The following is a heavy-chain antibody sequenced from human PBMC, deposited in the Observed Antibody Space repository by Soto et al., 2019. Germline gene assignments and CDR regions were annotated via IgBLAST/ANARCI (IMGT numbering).Heavy chain of an antibody. J-gene: IGHJ4*02. CDR1: RFTFSSYA. V-gene: IGHV3-23*01. CDR3: ARVYCNDVIYFDY. CDR2: ISGTGVGT. D-gene: IGHD1-1*01. Sequence: GGSLRLSCAASRFTFSSYAMTWVRHAPGKGLEWVSAISGTGVGTYYADSVKGRFTISRDNSKNTLYLQMNSLRAEDTAVYYCARVYCNDVIYFDYWGQGTLVTVSS.